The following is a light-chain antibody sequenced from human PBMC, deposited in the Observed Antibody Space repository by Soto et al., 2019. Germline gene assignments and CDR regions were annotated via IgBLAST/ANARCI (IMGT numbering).Light chain of an antibody. Sequence: DIVMTQTPLSSPVTLGQPASISCRSSQGLVHSDGNTYLSWLQQRPGQPPRLLIYEISNRFSGVPVRFSGSGAGTDFTLKISRVEAEDVGIYYCMQATQFPYTFGQGTKLEIK. CDR3: MQATQFPYT. J-gene: IGKJ2*01. CDR2: EIS. V-gene: IGKV2-24*01. CDR1: QGLVHSDGNTY.